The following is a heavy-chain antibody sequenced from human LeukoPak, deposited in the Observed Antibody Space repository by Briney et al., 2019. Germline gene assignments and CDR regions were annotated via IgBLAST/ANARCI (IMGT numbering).Heavy chain of an antibody. Sequence: GGSLRLSCAASGFTFSSHWMHWVRQAPGKGLVWVSGINSDGSSRRYADSVKGRFTISRDNAKNTPYLQMNSLRVEDTAVYYCARGGDSSGYYYCDQWGQGTLVTVSS. CDR2: INSDGSSR. V-gene: IGHV3-74*01. J-gene: IGHJ4*02. CDR1: GFTFSSHW. CDR3: ARGGDSSGYYYCDQ. D-gene: IGHD3-22*01.